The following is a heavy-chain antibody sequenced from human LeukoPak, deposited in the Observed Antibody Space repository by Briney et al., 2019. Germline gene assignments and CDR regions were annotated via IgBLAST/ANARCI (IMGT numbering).Heavy chain of an antibody. Sequence: SETLSLTCTVSGGSISSYYWSWIRQPPGKGLEWIGYIYYSGSTNYNPSLKSRVTISVDTSKNQFSLKLSSVTAADTAVYYCARRTSCYKCPFDYWGQGTLVTVSS. CDR1: GGSISSYY. CDR2: IYYSGST. J-gene: IGHJ4*02. CDR3: ARRTSCYKCPFDY. D-gene: IGHD2-2*02. V-gene: IGHV4-59*08.